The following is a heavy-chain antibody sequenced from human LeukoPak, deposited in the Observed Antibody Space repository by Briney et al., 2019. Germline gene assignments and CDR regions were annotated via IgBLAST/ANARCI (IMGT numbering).Heavy chain of an antibody. CDR1: GDSIFSTTYY. D-gene: IGHD4-17*01. Sequence: SETLSLTCTVSGDSIFSTTYYWGWIRQPPGKGLEWIGSIFHSGSTYCNPSLRSRVTISVDTSKNQPSLSLRSVTAADTAVYYCARHDAETTVTTPFDYWGQGTLVTVSS. CDR3: ARHDAETTVTTPFDY. J-gene: IGHJ4*02. V-gene: IGHV4-39*01. CDR2: IFHSGST.